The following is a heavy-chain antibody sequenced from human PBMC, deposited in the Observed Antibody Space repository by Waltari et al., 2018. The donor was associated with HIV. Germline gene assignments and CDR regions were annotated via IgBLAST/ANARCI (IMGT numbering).Heavy chain of an antibody. J-gene: IGHJ4*02. CDR1: GFTFSSYG. Sequence: QVQLVESGGGVVQPGRSLRLSCAASGFTFSSYGMHWVSQAPGKGLEWVAVISYDGSNKYYADSVKGRFTISRDNSKNTLYLQMNSLRAEDTAVYYCAKGGGCSSTSCYCDYWGQGTLVTVSS. CDR3: AKGGGCSSTSCYCDY. D-gene: IGHD2-2*01. CDR2: ISYDGSNK. V-gene: IGHV3-30*18.